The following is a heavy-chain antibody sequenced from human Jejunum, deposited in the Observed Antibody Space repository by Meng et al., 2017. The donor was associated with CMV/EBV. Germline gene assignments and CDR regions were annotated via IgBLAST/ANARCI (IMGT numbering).Heavy chain of an antibody. D-gene: IGHD1-26*01. Sequence: RLSCATSGFTYSTYSMSWVRQAPGKGLEWISSISISSYTYYADSVKGRFTISRDNAKNSLYLQMNSLRAEDTAVYYCARGWAHLDNWGQGTLVTVSS. CDR1: GFTYSTYS. V-gene: IGHV3-21*01. CDR2: ISISSYT. CDR3: ARGWAHLDN. J-gene: IGHJ4*02.